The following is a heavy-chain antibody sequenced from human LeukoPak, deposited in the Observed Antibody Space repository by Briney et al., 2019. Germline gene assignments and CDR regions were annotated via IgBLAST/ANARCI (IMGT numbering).Heavy chain of an antibody. V-gene: IGHV1-8*01. D-gene: IGHD3-9*01. CDR3: ARSRHYDILTGYNRPIDY. CDR2: MNPNSGNT. Sequence: ASVKVSCKASGYTFTSYDINWVRRATGQGLEWMGWMNPNSGNTGYAQKFQGRVTKTRNTSISTAYMELSSLRSEDTAVYYCARSRHYDILTGYNRPIDYWGQGTLVTVSS. J-gene: IGHJ4*02. CDR1: GYTFTSYD.